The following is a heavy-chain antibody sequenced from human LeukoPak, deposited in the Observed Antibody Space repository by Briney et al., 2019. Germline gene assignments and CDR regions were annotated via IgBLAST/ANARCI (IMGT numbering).Heavy chain of an antibody. CDR3: ARGSYGDYVGDPHV. J-gene: IGHJ6*04. CDR2: INWNGGST. D-gene: IGHD4-17*01. Sequence: GGSLRLSCAASGFTFDDYGMSWIRQAPGKGLEWVSGINWNGGSTGYADSVKGRFTISRDNAKNSLYLQMNSLRAEDTALYYCARGSYGDYVGDPHVWGKGTTVTVSS. V-gene: IGHV3-20*04. CDR1: GFTFDDYG.